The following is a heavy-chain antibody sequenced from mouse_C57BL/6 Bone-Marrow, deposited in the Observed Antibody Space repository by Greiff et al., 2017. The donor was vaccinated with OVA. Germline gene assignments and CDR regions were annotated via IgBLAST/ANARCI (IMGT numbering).Heavy chain of an antibody. D-gene: IGHD2-5*01. V-gene: IGHV1-15*01. Sequence: VQRVESGAELVRPGASVTLSCKASGYTFTDYEMHWVKQTPVHGLEWIGAIDPETGGTAYNQKFKGKAILTADKSSSTAYMELRSLTSEDSAVYYCTRSRSNYRGYFDVWGTGTTVTVSS. CDR3: TRSRSNYRGYFDV. CDR2: IDPETGGT. CDR1: GYTFTDYE. J-gene: IGHJ1*03.